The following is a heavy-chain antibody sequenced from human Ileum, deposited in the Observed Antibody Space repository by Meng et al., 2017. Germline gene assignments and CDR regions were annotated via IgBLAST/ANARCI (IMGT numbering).Heavy chain of an antibody. CDR1: GFTFGDYA. Sequence: GGSLRLSCIASGFTFGDYAMSWVRHAPGEGLEWVGFIRSTPYGGTTEYAASVQGRFTISRDDSQIAAYLEMTTLKREDTAVYYCVRVGNWNYKSYYFYHGMGVWGLGTTVTVSS. CDR2: IRSTPYGGTT. V-gene: IGHV3-49*04. CDR3: VRVGNWNYKSYYFYHGMGV. D-gene: IGHD1-7*01. J-gene: IGHJ6*02.